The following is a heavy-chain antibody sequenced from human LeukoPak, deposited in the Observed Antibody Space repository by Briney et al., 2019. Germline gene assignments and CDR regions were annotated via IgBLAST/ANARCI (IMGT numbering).Heavy chain of an antibody. CDR1: GGSFSGYY. CDR3: ARGFTLYCSSTSCYSLNYYYYYMDV. J-gene: IGHJ6*03. Sequence: SETLSLTCAVYGGSFSGYYWSWIRQPPGKGLEWIGEINHSGSTNYNPSLKSRVTTSVDTSKNQFSLKLSSVTAADTAVCYCARGFTLYCSSTSCYSLNYYYYYMDVWGKGTTVTVSS. CDR2: INHSGST. V-gene: IGHV4-34*01. D-gene: IGHD2-2*01.